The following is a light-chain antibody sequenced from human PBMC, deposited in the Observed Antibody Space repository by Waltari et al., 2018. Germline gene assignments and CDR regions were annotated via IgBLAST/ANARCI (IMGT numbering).Light chain of an antibody. J-gene: IGLJ3*02. Sequence: QSVLTQPPSVSAAPGQRVSISCTGNTSNIGGGYHVHWYQQIPGTAPKHLIYNNNNRPSWVPDRFSGSKSVTSASLAISGLQAEDEAHYYCQSYDMRLSGVVFGGGTKLTVL. V-gene: IGLV1-40*01. CDR2: NNN. CDR3: QSYDMRLSGVV. CDR1: TSNIGGGYH.